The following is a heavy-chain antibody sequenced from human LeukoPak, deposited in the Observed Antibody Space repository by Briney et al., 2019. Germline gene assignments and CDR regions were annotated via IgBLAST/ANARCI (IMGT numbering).Heavy chain of an antibody. Sequence: PSETLSLTCTVSGGSISSYYWSWIRQPPGKGLEWIGYIYYSGSTNYNPSLKSRVTISVDTSKNQFSLKLSSVTAADTAVYYCARQPWGSSSLDYYYHYMDVWGKGTTVTVSS. CDR2: IYYSGST. CDR3: ARQPWGSSSLDYYYHYMDV. J-gene: IGHJ6*03. D-gene: IGHD6-6*01. V-gene: IGHV4-59*01. CDR1: GGSISSYY.